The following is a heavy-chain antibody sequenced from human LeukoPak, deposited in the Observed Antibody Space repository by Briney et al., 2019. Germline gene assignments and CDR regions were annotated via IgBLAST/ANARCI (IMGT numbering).Heavy chain of an antibody. CDR3: AKDMYYDSSGPVFDY. J-gene: IGHJ4*02. Sequence: GGSLRLSCAASGFSFSIYDMNWVRQATGKGLEWFSGIGTAGDTYYSDSVKGRLTISRENALNSLYLQMNSPRAEDTAVYYCAKDMYYDSSGPVFDYWGQGTLVTVSS. CDR2: IGTAGDT. CDR1: GFSFSIYD. V-gene: IGHV3-13*01. D-gene: IGHD3-22*01.